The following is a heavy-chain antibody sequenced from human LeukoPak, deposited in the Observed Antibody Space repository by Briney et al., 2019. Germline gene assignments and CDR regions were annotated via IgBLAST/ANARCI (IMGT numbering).Heavy chain of an antibody. CDR2: INSDGSST. CDR3: ARGGSRVYCSSTSCYSVRGYFDY. J-gene: IGHJ4*02. V-gene: IGHV3-74*01. Sequence: PGGSLRLSCAASGFTFSSYWMHWVRQAPGKGLVWVSRINSDGSSTSYADSVKGRFTISRDNAKNTLYLQMNSLRAEDTAVYHCARGGSRVYCSSTSCYSVRGYFDYWGQGTLVTVSS. D-gene: IGHD2-2*01. CDR1: GFTFSSYW.